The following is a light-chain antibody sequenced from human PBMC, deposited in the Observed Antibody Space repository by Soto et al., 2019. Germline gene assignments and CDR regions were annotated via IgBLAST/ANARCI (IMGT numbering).Light chain of an antibody. CDR2: DVS. CDR3: HSYDSSLSASV. Sequence: QSVLTQPRSVSGSPGQSVTVSCTGTSSDVGGYNFVSWYQQHPGKASKLMIYDVSKRPSGVSDRFPGSKSGNTASLTISGLQAEDEAVYYYHSYDSSLSASVFGAWTKVTVL. J-gene: IGLJ1*01. CDR1: SSDVGGYNF. V-gene: IGLV2-11*01.